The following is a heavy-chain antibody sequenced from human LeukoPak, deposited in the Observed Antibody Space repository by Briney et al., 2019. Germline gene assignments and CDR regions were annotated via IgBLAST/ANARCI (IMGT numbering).Heavy chain of an antibody. CDR1: DYTFTTYG. CDR3: ARDPGIVVGGAFDI. V-gene: IGHV1-18*01. J-gene: IGHJ3*02. Sequence: ASVKVSCKASDYTFTTYGISWVRQAPGHGLEWMGWINTYSGNTNYAQNLQGRVTMTTDTSTSTAYTELRSLRSDDTAVYYCARDPGIVVGGAFDIWGQGTMVTVSS. D-gene: IGHD2-15*01. CDR2: INTYSGNT.